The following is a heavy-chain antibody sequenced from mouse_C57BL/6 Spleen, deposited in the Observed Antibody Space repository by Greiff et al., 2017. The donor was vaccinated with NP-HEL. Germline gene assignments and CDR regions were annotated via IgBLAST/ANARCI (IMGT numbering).Heavy chain of an antibody. D-gene: IGHD2-4*01. J-gene: IGHJ4*01. CDR3: AIFDYDGAYYYAMDY. CDR2: IYPRDGST. Sequence: VKLVESGPELVKPGASVKLSCKASGYTFTSYDINWVKQRPGQGLEWIGWIYPRDGSTKYNEKFTGKATLTVDTSSSTAYMELHSLTSEDSAVYFCAIFDYDGAYYYAMDYWGQGTSVTVSS. V-gene: IGHV1-85*01. CDR1: GYTFTSYD.